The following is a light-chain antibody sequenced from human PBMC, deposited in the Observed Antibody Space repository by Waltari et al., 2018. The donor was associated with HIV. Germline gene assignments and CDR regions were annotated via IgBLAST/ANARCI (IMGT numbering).Light chain of an antibody. J-gene: IGLJ1*01. V-gene: IGLV1-47*01. CDR3: ASWDDSLNAVG. CDR1: NSNIESNY. Sequence: QSVLTQPPSASATPGQRITISCSGGNSNIESNYVSWYQQLPGTAPKVFIYRNSQRPSGVPDRFSGSKAGTSAALIISGLRSGDEADYYCASWDDSLNAVGFGTGTKVTVL. CDR2: RNS.